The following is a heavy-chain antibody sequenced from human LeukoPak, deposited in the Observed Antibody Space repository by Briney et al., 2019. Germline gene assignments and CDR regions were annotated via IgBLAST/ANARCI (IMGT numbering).Heavy chain of an antibody. CDR1: GFTFSIYW. J-gene: IGHJ6*01. Sequence: GGSLRLSCAASGFTFSIYWMHWVRQAPGKGLVWVSRINTDGSGTIYADSVKGRFTISRDSAKNTLYLQMNSLRAEDTAVYYCARVVPRGDYYGMDVWGQGTMVTVSS. CDR3: ARVVPRGDYYGMDV. V-gene: IGHV3-74*01. CDR2: INTDGSGT.